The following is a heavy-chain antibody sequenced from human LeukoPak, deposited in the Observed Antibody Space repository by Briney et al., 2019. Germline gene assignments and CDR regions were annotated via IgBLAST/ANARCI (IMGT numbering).Heavy chain of an antibody. CDR1: GGTFSSYA. Sequence: SVKVSCKASGGTFSSYAISWVRQAPGQGLEWMGRIIPILGIANYAQKFQGRVTITADKSTSTAYMELSSLRSEDTAVYYCAEGAHYYDSSSSLDYWGQGTLVTVSS. CDR2: IIPILGIA. D-gene: IGHD3-22*01. J-gene: IGHJ4*02. CDR3: AEGAHYYDSSSSLDY. V-gene: IGHV1-69*04.